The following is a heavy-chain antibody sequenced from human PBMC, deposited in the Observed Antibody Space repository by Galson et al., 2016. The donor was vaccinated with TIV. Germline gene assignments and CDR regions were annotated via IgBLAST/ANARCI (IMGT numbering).Heavy chain of an antibody. J-gene: IGHJ4*02. V-gene: IGHV3-30*18. CDR1: GFTFSDYG. D-gene: IGHD4-17*01. Sequence: SLRLSCAASGFTFSDYGMHWVRQAPGKGLEWVAVISYDGSDQYYAGSVKGRFTISRDNFKNTLYLQMNSLRSDDTAMYYCAKDPRLYGDYFLHYFDDWGQGTLVTVSS. CDR2: ISYDGSDQ. CDR3: AKDPRLYGDYFLHYFDD.